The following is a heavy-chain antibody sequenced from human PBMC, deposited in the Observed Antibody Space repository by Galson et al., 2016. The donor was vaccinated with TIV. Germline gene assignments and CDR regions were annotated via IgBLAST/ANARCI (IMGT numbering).Heavy chain of an antibody. CDR2: LSSGGTT. D-gene: IGHD3-3*01. CDR3: ARGRRGADSWSGYAFHDMDV. Sequence: SETLSLTCTVSGGSVTSSHWSWTRQPAGKGLEWIGHLSSGGTTNYNPSFKGRVTMSLDTSKNQFSLKVTSVTAADTAVYYCARGRRGADSWSGYAFHDMDVWGQGTTVTVSS. CDR1: GGSVTSSH. V-gene: IGHV4-4*07. J-gene: IGHJ6*02.